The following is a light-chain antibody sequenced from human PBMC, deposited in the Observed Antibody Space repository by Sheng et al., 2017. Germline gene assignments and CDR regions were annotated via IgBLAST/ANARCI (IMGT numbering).Light chain of an antibody. V-gene: IGLV2-14*03. CDR1: TSDVGGYKF. CDR3: SAYTSSSIIYV. Sequence: QSALTQPASVSGSPGQSITISCTGTTSDVGGYKFVSWYQQHPGKDPKLMIYEVSNRPSGVSNRFSGSKSGNTAFLTISGLQAEDEADYYCSAYTSSSIIYVFGTGTKVTVL. CDR2: EVS. J-gene: IGLJ1*01.